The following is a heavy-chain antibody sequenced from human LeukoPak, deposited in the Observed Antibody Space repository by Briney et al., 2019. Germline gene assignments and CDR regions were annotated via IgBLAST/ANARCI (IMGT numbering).Heavy chain of an antibody. CDR2: IYPGDSDT. V-gene: IGHV5-51*01. CDR3: ARQHGSGSYYSRAIDY. Sequence: GESLKISCKGSGYSFSSNWIGWVRQMPGKGLEWMGIIYPGDSDTRYSPSFQGQVTISADKSISTAYLQWSRLKASDTAMYYCARQHGSGSYYSRAIDYWGQGTLVTVSS. D-gene: IGHD3-10*01. J-gene: IGHJ4*02. CDR1: GYSFSSNW.